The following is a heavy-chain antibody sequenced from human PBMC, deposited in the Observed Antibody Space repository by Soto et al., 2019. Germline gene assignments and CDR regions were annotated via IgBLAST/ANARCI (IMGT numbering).Heavy chain of an antibody. J-gene: IGHJ4*02. Sequence: PLETLSPTCTVSGGPISSGDYYWRWVRQPPGKGLEWIGYIYYSGSTYYKPSPKSPGTLSVDTSKNQFSLKLSSVTAEDTAVYYCARGVVATIYPYFDYWGQGTLVTVSS. V-gene: IGHV4-30-4*01. CDR3: ARGVVATIYPYFDY. CDR1: GGPISSGDYY. D-gene: IGHD5-12*01. CDR2: IYYSGST.